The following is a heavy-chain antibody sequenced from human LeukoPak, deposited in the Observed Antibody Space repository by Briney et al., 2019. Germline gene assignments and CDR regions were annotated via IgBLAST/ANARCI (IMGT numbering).Heavy chain of an antibody. CDR2: TYYRSKWYN. J-gene: IGHJ4*02. V-gene: IGHV6-1*01. CDR3: ARTGYSINWVDY. D-gene: IGHD6-13*01. Sequence: SQTLSLTCAISGDSVSDKSAAWNWIRQSPSRGLEWLGRTYYRSKWYNDYAVSVKSRITIQPDTSKNQFSLQLNSVTPEDTAVYYCARTGYSINWVDYWGQGTLVTVSS. CDR1: GDSVSDKSAA.